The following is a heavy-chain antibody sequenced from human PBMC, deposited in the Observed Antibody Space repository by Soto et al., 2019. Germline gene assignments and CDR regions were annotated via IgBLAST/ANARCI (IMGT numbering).Heavy chain of an antibody. CDR1: GGFVTSGSYY. D-gene: IGHD5-12*01. CDR2: VYYSGTT. CDR3: ARGWLQPDF. J-gene: IGHJ4*02. Sequence: NPSETLSLTCAVYGGFVTSGSYYWSWIRQRPGKGREWIGYVYYSGTTNYNPSLKSRVTISVDTSNSQFSLKLTSVTPGDTAWECCARGWLQPDFWGQGTLVTVSS. V-gene: IGHV4-61*01.